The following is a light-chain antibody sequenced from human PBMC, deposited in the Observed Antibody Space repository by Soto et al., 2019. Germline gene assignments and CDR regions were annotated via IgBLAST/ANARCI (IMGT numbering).Light chain of an antibody. J-gene: IGKJ1*01. CDR1: QTVDGD. CDR3: QQYNNWLGT. CDR2: RAS. V-gene: IGKV3-15*01. Sequence: EIVMTQSPGTLSVSPGERVTLSCRASQTVDGDLAWYQHKPGQAPRILITRASTRATGIPARFSASGFGTEFTLTISSLQSEDFAVYYCQQYNNWLGTFGQGTKVDIK.